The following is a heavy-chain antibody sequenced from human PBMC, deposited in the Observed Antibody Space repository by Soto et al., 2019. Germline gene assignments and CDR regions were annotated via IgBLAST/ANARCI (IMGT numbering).Heavy chain of an antibody. J-gene: IGHJ3*02. CDR1: GFTFSSYA. V-gene: IGHV3-64*01. CDR3: ARGPPLLESVDDAFDI. D-gene: IGHD1-1*01. Sequence: GGSLRLSFAASGFTFSSYAMHWVRQAPGKGLEYVSAISSNGGSTYYANSVKGRLTISRDNSKNTLYLQMGSLRAEDMAVYYCARGPPLLESVDDAFDIWGQGTMVTVSS. CDR2: ISSNGGST.